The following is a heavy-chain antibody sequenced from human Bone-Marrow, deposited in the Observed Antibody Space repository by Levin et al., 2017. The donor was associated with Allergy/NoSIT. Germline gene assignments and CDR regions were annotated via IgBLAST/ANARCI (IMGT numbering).Heavy chain of an antibody. CDR3: ASRWFGELPNYYMDV. J-gene: IGHJ6*03. CDR1: GYTFTGYY. D-gene: IGHD3-10*01. Sequence: GASVKVSCKASGYTFTGYYMHWVRQAPGQGLEWMGWINPNSGGTNYAQKFQGRVTMTRDTSISTAYMELSRLRSDDTAVYYCASRWFGELPNYYMDVWGKGTTVTVSS. V-gene: IGHV1-2*02. CDR2: INPNSGGT.